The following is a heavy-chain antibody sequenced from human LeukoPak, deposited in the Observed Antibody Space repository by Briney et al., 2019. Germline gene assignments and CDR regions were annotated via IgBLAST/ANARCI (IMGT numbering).Heavy chain of an antibody. J-gene: IGHJ4*02. CDR1: GFTVSTNY. D-gene: IGHD2-2*02. Sequence: PGGSLRLSCAASGFTVSTNYISWVRQAPGKGLEWVSVIYSDGKTYYAGSVKGRFTVSRDNSENTVYLQLKSLRPEDTAVYYCARGGLGTAAVLYYWGQGTLVTVST. CDR3: ARGGLGTAAVLYY. CDR2: IYSDGKT. V-gene: IGHV3-66*02.